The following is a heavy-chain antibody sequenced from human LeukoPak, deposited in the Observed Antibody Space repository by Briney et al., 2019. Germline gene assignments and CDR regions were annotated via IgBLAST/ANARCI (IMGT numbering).Heavy chain of an antibody. CDR1: GYSFSDYY. J-gene: IGHJ5*02. Sequence: ASVKVSCKASGYSFSDYYLHWVRQAPGQGLEWMGWINPNSGGTNYAQKFQGRVTMTRDTSISTAYMELSRLRSDDTAVYYCARESWFDPWGQGTLVTVSS. CDR2: INPNSGGT. CDR3: ARESWFDP. V-gene: IGHV1-2*02.